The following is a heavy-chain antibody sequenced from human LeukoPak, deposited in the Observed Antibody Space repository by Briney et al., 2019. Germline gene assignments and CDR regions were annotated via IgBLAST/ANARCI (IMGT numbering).Heavy chain of an antibody. CDR2: ISSSSSYI. V-gene: IGHV3-21*01. J-gene: IGHJ4*02. Sequence: GGSLRLSCAASGFTFSSYSMNWVRQAPGKGLEWVSSISSSSSYIYYADSVKGRFTISRDNAKNSPYLQMNSLRAEDTAVYYCARELAGGSFDYWGQGTLVTVSS. D-gene: IGHD7-27*01. CDR3: ARELAGGSFDY. CDR1: GFTFSSYS.